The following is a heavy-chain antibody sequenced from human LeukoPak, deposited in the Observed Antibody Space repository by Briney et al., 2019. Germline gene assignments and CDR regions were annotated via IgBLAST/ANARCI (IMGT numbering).Heavy chain of an antibody. Sequence: SETLSLTCTVSGDSISSGDYYWSWIRQPAGKGLEWIGRISSSGSTNYNPSLKSRVTISVDTSKNQFSLKLSSVTAADTAVYYCARTTEGGYTYGYFYYYYVDVWGKGTTVTISS. CDR3: ARTTEGGYTYGYFYYYYVDV. CDR1: GDSISSGDYY. CDR2: ISSSGST. D-gene: IGHD5-18*01. J-gene: IGHJ6*03. V-gene: IGHV4-61*02.